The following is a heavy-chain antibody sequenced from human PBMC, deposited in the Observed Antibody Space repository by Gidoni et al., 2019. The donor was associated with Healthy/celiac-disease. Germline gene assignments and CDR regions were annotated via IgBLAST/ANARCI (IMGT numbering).Heavy chain of an antibody. J-gene: IGHJ4*02. D-gene: IGHD3-22*01. CDR1: GWSFRGYY. CDR2: INHSGST. Sequence: HVQLQQCGAGLLKPSDTLSLTCAVYGWSFRGYYWSWIRQPPGKGLEWIGEINHSGSTNYNPYLKSRVTISVDTSKNQVSLKLSSVTAADTAVYYCERASRYYDSSGYYYVWGLNYWGQGTLVTVSS. CDR3: ERASRYYDSSGYYYVWGLNY. V-gene: IGHV4-34*01.